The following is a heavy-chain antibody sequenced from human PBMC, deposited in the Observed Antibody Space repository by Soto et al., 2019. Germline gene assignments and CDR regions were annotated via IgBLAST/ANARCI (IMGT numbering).Heavy chain of an antibody. Sequence: QVQLVQSGAEVKKPGSSVKVSCKASGGTFSSYTISWVRQAPGQGLEWMGRIIPILGIANYAQKFQGRVTITADKYTSTAYMELSSLRSEDTAVYYCASHPGVAAAGNLWWGQGTLVTVSS. CDR3: ASHPGVAAAGNLW. J-gene: IGHJ4*02. D-gene: IGHD6-13*01. CDR2: IIPILGIA. V-gene: IGHV1-69*02. CDR1: GGTFSSYT.